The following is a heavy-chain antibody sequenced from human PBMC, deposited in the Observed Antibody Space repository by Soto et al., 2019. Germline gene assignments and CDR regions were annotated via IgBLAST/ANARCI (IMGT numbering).Heavy chain of an antibody. CDR1: GGSIITSNW. Sequence: QVQLKESSPGLVKPSGTLSLTCNISGGSIITSNWWSRVRQAPGKGLQWIGDISHSGSTNYNPSLKGRASISVDKPNNQFSLTLTSMTAADTALYYCVRERVVAGTDWFFDIWGRGSLVTVSS. D-gene: IGHD6-19*01. CDR2: ISHSGST. V-gene: IGHV4-4*02. J-gene: IGHJ2*01. CDR3: VRERVVAGTDWFFDI.